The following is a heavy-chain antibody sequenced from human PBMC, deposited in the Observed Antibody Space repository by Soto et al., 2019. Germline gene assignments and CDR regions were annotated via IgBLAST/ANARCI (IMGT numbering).Heavy chain of an antibody. J-gene: IGHJ4*02. CDR1: GGSISSSSYY. V-gene: IGHV4-39*01. Sequence: SETLSLTCTVSGGSISSSSYYWGWIRQPPGKGLEWIGSIYYSGSTYYNPSLKSRVTRSVDTSKNQFSLKLSSVTAADTAVYYCASRPTYYYDSSGYYIDYWGQGTLVTVSS. CDR3: ASRPTYYYDSSGYYIDY. D-gene: IGHD3-22*01. CDR2: IYYSGST.